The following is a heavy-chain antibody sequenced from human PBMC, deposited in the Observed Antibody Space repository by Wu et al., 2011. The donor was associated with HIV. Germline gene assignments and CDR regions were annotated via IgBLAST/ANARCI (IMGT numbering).Heavy chain of an antibody. V-gene: IGHV1-69*14. J-gene: IGHJ4*02. Sequence: QAQLVQSGAEVREPGSSVKVSCKASGGTFNSYGISWVRQAPGQGLEWMGGIIPIFGTTNYAQKLQGRVTITADKSTSTAYMELSSLRSEDTAIYYCARDLGGDEDYWGQGTLVTVSS. CDR3: ARDLGGDEDY. CDR1: GGTFNSYG. CDR2: IIPIFGTT. D-gene: IGHD2-21*01.